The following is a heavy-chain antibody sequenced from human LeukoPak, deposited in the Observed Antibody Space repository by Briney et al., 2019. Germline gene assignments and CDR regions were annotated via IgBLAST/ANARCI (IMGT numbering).Heavy chain of an antibody. V-gene: IGHV3-23*01. Sequence: GGSLRLSCAASGFTFSSYAMTWVRQAPGRGLDWVSTISGSGGATYYADSVKGRFTISRDNSKNTLYLQMNSLRAEDTAVYYCANYGDYYYYYGMDVWGQGTTVTVSS. CDR2: ISGSGGAT. D-gene: IGHD4-17*01. J-gene: IGHJ6*02. CDR3: ANYGDYYYYYGMDV. CDR1: GFTFSSYA.